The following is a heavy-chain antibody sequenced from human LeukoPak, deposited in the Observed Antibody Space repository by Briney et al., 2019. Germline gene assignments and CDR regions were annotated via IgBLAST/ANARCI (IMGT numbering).Heavy chain of an antibody. CDR3: TTRATSITMIVVVPDDAFDI. D-gene: IGHD3-22*01. Sequence: GGSLRLSCAASGFTFSSYSMNWVRQAPGKGLEWVSSISSSSSYIYYADSVKGRFTISRDNAKNSLYLQMNSLKTEDTAVYYCTTRATSITMIVVVPDDAFDIWGQGTMVTVSS. CDR2: ISSSSSYI. CDR1: GFTFSSYS. J-gene: IGHJ3*02. V-gene: IGHV3-21*03.